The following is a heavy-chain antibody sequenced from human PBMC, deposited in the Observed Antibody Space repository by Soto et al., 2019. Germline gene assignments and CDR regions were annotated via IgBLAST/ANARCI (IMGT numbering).Heavy chain of an antibody. CDR1: GYTFTSYA. CDR3: ARVAPRIEPAAMPVLYYYYYMDV. D-gene: IGHD2-2*01. CDR2: INAGNGNT. V-gene: IGHV1-3*01. Sequence: ASVKVSCKASGYTFTSYAMHWVRQAPGQRLEWMGWINAGNGNTKYSQKFQGRVTITRDTSASTAYMELSSLRSEDTAVYYCARVAPRIEPAAMPVLYYYYYMDVWGKGTTVTVSS. J-gene: IGHJ6*03.